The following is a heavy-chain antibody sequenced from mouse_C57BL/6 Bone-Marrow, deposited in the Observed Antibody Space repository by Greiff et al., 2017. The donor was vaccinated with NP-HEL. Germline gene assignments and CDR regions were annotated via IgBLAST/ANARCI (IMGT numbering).Heavy chain of an antibody. Sequence: QVQLQQSGAELVKPGASVKLSCKASGYTFTSYWMHWVKQRPGQGLEWIGVIDPSDSYTNYNQKFKGKATLTVDTSSSTAYMQLSSLTSEDSAVYYCARRTGRFDYWGQGTTLTVSS. CDR1: GYTFTSYW. V-gene: IGHV1-59*01. J-gene: IGHJ2*01. D-gene: IGHD4-1*01. CDR2: IDPSDSYT. CDR3: ARRTGRFDY.